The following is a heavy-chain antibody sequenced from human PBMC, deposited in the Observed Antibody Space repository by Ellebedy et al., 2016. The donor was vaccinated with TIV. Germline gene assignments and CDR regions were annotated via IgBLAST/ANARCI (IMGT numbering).Heavy chain of an antibody. J-gene: IGHJ6*02. Sequence: PGGSLRLSCAASGFTFTSYGMHWVRQAPGKGLEWVAVIWYDGSNKYYADSVKGRFTISRDNSKNTLYLQMTSLRDEDTAVYYCARDRSEQLLVLVSYYYYGMDVWGQGTTVTVSS. V-gene: IGHV3-33*01. D-gene: IGHD6-19*01. CDR2: IWYDGSNK. CDR3: ARDRSEQLLVLVSYYYYGMDV. CDR1: GFTFTSYG.